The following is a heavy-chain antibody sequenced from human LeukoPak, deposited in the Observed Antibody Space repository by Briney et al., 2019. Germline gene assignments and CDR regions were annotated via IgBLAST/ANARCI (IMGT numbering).Heavy chain of an antibody. V-gene: IGHV4-59*08. D-gene: IGHD3-16*02. CDR3: ARAPLGELSFDY. CDR1: GGSISSYY. J-gene: IGHJ4*02. Sequence: SETLSLTCTVSGGSISSYYWSWIRQPPGKGLEWIGYIYYSGSTSYNPSLKSRVTILVDTSKNQFSLKLSSVTAADTAVYYCARAPLGELSFDYWGQGTLVTVSS. CDR2: IYYSGST.